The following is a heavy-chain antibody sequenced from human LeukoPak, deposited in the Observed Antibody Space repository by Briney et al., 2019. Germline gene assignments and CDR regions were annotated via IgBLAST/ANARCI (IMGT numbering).Heavy chain of an antibody. J-gene: IGHJ5*02. V-gene: IGHV3-23*01. CDR1: GFTFSNYA. D-gene: IGHD2-2*01. Sequence: PGGSLRLSCVASGFTFSNYAMGWVRQAPGKGLEWDSGISCSGDRTYFADSVKSRFTISRDNSKSTLYLQLNSLRAEDTAIYYGPRLGHCSSVSCYMNWFDPWGQGTLVTVSS. CDR3: PRLGHCSSVSCYMNWFDP. CDR2: ISCSGDRT.